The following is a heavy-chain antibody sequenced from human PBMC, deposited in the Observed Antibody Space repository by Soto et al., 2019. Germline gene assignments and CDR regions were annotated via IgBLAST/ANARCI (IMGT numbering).Heavy chain of an antibody. Sequence: QVQLVQSGAEVKKPGSSVKVSCKASGGTFSSYTISWVRQAPGQGLEWMGRIIPILGIANYAQKFQGRVTMTAXXSXSXXYMELSSLRSEDTAVYYCARVIPHRSSGYPNWFDPWGQGTLVTVSS. V-gene: IGHV1-69*02. J-gene: IGHJ5*02. CDR3: ARVIPHRSSGYPNWFDP. D-gene: IGHD3-22*01. CDR2: IIPILGIA. CDR1: GGTFSSYT.